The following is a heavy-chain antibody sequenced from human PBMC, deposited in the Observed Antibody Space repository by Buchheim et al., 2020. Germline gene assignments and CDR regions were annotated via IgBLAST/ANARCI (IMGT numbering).Heavy chain of an antibody. D-gene: IGHD1-14*01. V-gene: IGHV4-31*03. Sequence: QVQLQESGPGLVKPSQTLSLTCTVSGGSINSGDYYWSWIRQHPGKGLEWIGYIYYSGSTYYNPSLESRITLSVDTSKNQLSLKLSSVTAADTAVYYCAKRTFRRYWYFDLWGRGTL. CDR3: AKRTFRRYWYFDL. CDR2: IYYSGST. J-gene: IGHJ2*01. CDR1: GGSINSGDYY.